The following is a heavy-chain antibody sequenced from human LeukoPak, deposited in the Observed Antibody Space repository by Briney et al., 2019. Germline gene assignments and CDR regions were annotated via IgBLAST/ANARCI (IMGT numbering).Heavy chain of an antibody. CDR3: AREDIVVVVADKGIDY. CDR1: GYTFTSYA. CDR2: SNAGNGNT. J-gene: IGHJ4*02. D-gene: IGHD2-15*01. Sequence: ASVKVSCKASGYTFTSYAMHWVRQAPGQRLEWMGWSNAGNGNTKYSQEFQGRVTITRDTSASTTYMELSDVTSEDTAVYYCAREDIVVVVADKGIDYWGQGTLVTVSS. V-gene: IGHV1-3*01.